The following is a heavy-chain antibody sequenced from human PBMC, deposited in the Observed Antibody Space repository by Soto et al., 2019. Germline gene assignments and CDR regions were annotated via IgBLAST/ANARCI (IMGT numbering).Heavy chain of an antibody. CDR3: ARAGAPGTAMGHFDY. J-gene: IGHJ4*02. CDR1: GGTFSSYA. D-gene: IGHD5-18*01. V-gene: IGHV1-69*12. CDR2: IIPIFGTA. Sequence: QVQLVQSGAEVKKPGSSVKVSCKASGGTFSSYAISWVRQAPGQGLEWMGGIIPIFGTANYAQKFQGRVTIXXDXSXXTAYMELSSLRSEDTAVYYCARAGAPGTAMGHFDYWGQGTLVTVSS.